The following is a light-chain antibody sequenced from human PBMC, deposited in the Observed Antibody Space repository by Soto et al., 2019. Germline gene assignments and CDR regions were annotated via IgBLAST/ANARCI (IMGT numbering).Light chain of an antibody. CDR1: QSVSSSY. CDR2: GAS. Sequence: EIVLTQSPGTLSLSPWERATLSCRASQSVSSSYLAWYQQKPGQAPRLIIYGASTRATDIPARFSGSGSGTDFTLTISSLQSEDFAVYYCQQCSNWPLTFGGGTKVDIK. CDR3: QQCSNWPLT. V-gene: IGKV3D-20*02. J-gene: IGKJ4*01.